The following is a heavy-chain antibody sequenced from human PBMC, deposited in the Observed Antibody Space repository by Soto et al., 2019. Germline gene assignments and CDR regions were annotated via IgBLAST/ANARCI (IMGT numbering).Heavy chain of an antibody. Sequence: QVQLVQSGPEVKKPGASVTLSCKASGYNVNNYGISWLRQAPGQGLEWMGWISGNNGNTKYGQKFQCRVSLSTDSSTSTAYMEMRSLRSDDTADYYCVGRVVTTRDEAFDIWGQGTRVTVSS. CDR2: ISGNNGNT. J-gene: IGHJ3*02. V-gene: IGHV1-18*01. CDR3: VGRVVTTRDEAFDI. D-gene: IGHD2-21*02. CDR1: GYNVNNYG.